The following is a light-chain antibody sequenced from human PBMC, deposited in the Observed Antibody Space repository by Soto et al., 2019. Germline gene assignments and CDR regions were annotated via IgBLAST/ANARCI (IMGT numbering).Light chain of an antibody. V-gene: IGKV1-33*01. CDR3: QQYVILPIT. Sequence: DIQMTQSPSSLFASVGDRVTITCQATQDINIYLNWYQQKPGKAPNLLIYDASNLEIGVPSRFSGSGSGTHFTFTISSLQTDDIGTYYFQQYVILPITFGRGTRLEIK. CDR1: QDINIY. J-gene: IGKJ5*01. CDR2: DAS.